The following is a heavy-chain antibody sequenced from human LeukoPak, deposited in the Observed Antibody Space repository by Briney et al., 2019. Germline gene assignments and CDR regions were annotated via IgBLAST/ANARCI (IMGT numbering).Heavy chain of an antibody. CDR3: AKDRVPAVGRFGPPFYGMGV. D-gene: IGHD3-10*01. J-gene: IGHJ6*02. Sequence: GGSLRLSCAASGFTFSSNAMSWVRQAPGKGLEWVSAISGSGGSTYYADSVKGRFTISRDNSKNTLYLQMNSLRAEDTAVYYCAKDRVPAVGRFGPPFYGMGVWGQGTTVTVSS. V-gene: IGHV3-23*01. CDR1: GFTFSSNA. CDR2: ISGSGGST.